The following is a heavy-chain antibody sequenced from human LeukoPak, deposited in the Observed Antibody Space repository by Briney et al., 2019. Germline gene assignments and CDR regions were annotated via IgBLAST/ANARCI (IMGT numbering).Heavy chain of an antibody. J-gene: IGHJ4*02. D-gene: IGHD1-20*01. CDR2: IIPIFGAS. CDR1: GGTFRSYV. V-gene: IGHV1-69*05. Sequence: SVKVSCKASGGTFRSYVFSWVRLAPGRGLEWMGGIIPIFGASKYAQRFQGRVTITTDESTSTAYMELSSLRSEDTAFYYCTRHAGYNWKDAIDYWGQGTLVTVSS. CDR3: TRHAGYNWKDAIDY.